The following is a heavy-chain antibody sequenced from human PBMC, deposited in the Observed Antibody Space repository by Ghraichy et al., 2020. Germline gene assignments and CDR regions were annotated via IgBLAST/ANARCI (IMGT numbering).Heavy chain of an antibody. Sequence: LSLTCAASGFTFSSYAMSWVRQAPGKGLEWVSSISASGGSTYYADSVKGRFTISRDNSKNTLYLQMNSLRAEDTAVYYCAKTETSGWYDIFDYWGQGTLVTVSS. V-gene: IGHV3-23*01. CDR1: GFTFSSYA. CDR3: AKTETSGWYDIFDY. D-gene: IGHD6-19*01. J-gene: IGHJ4*02. CDR2: ISASGGST.